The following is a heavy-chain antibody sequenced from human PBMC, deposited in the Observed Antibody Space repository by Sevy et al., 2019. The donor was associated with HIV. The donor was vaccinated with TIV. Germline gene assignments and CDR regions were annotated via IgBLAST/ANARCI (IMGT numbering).Heavy chain of an antibody. Sequence: GGSLRLSCVASGFTFSRYSMNWVRQAPGKGLEWVSNIGSTGPTIYYADSVKGRFTISRDIAKNSLYLQMNSLREEDTAVYYCARPGSGWFEFDSWGQGTLVTVSS. V-gene: IGHV3-48*02. CDR1: GFTFSRYS. D-gene: IGHD6-19*01. CDR2: IGSTGPTI. CDR3: ARPGSGWFEFDS. J-gene: IGHJ4*02.